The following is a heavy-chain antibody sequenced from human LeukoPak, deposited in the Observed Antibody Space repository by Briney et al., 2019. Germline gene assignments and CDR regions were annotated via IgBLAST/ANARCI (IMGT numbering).Heavy chain of an antibody. J-gene: IGHJ4*02. V-gene: IGHV4-34*01. D-gene: IGHD4-17*01. CDR3: ARGLRPTSRATVISFDY. CDR2: INHSGST. Sequence: SGTLSLTCAVYGGSFSGYYWSWIRQPPGKGLEWIGEINHSGSTNYNPSLKSRVTISVDTSKNQFSLKLSSVTAADTAVYYCARGLRPTSRATVISFDYWGQGTLVTVSS. CDR1: GGSFSGYY.